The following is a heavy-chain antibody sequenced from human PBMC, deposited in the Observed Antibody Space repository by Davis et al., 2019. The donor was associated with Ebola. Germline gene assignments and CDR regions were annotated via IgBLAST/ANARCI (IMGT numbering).Heavy chain of an antibody. CDR2: ISGSGGST. D-gene: IGHD3-9*01. V-gene: IGHV3-23*01. CDR1: GFTVSSNY. CDR3: AKLNTGYHFGY. J-gene: IGHJ4*02. Sequence: GESLKISCAASGFTVSSNYMSWVRQAPGKGLEWVSAISGSGGSTYYADSVKGRFTLSRDDSKNTLSLRMDSLRAEDTAVYYCAKLNTGYHFGYWGQGTLVTVSS.